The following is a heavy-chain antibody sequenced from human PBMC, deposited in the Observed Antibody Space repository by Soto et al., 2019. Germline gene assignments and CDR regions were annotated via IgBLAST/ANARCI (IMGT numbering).Heavy chain of an antibody. CDR2: ISSSSGTI. CDR3: ARGTYRSKTDFDY. CDR1: GFTFSSYA. D-gene: IGHD6-13*01. J-gene: IGHJ4*02. Sequence: PGGSLRLSCAASGFTFSSYAMHWVRQAPGKGLEWVSYISSSSGTISYANSVKGRFTISRDNAQNSLYLQMTSLRAEDTAVYYCARGTYRSKTDFDYWGQGTLVTVSS. V-gene: IGHV3-48*04.